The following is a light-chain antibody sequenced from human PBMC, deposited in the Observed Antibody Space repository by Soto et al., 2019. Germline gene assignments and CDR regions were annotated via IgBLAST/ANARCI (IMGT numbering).Light chain of an antibody. Sequence: QSALTQPRSVSGSPGQSVTISCTGTSGDVGAYNFVAWYQHHPGKAPKLMIYDVTKRPSGVPDRFSGSKSGNTASLTISGLQPDDEADYYCCSDTAIPVFGTGTKLTV. J-gene: IGLJ1*01. CDR2: DVT. CDR3: CSDTAIPV. V-gene: IGLV2-11*01. CDR1: SGDVGAYNF.